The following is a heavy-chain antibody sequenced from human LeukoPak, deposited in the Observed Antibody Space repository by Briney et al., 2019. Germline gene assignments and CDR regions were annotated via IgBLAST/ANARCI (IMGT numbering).Heavy chain of an antibody. CDR2: IYYSGST. Sequence: SETLSLTCTVSGGSISSSTYYWGWIRQPPGKGLEWIGTIYYSGSTYYNPSLKSRVTLSVDTSKNQFSLKLSSVTAADTAVYYCARVGGYRSGGSCYSFDYWGQGTLVTVSS. D-gene: IGHD2-15*01. CDR3: ARVGGYRSGGSCYSFDY. V-gene: IGHV4-39*07. CDR1: GGSISSSTYY. J-gene: IGHJ4*02.